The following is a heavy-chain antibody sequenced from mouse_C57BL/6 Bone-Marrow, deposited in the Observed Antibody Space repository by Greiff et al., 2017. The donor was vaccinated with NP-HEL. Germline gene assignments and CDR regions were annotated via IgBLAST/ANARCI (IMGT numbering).Heavy chain of an antibody. CDR1: GYTFTDYY. CDR3: ARWSVLATVVAPLFDY. Sequence: VQLQQSGPELVKPGASVKISCKASGYTFTDYYMNWVKQSHGKSLEWIGAINPNNGGTSYNQKFKGKATLTVDKSSSTAYMELRSLTSEDSAVYYCARWSVLATVVAPLFDYWGQGTTLTVSS. CDR2: INPNNGGT. V-gene: IGHV1-26*01. J-gene: IGHJ2*01. D-gene: IGHD1-1*01.